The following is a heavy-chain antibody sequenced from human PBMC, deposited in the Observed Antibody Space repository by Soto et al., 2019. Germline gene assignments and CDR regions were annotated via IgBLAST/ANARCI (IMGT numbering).Heavy chain of an antibody. J-gene: IGHJ4*02. Sequence: GGSLRLSCAASGFTFSSYAMHWVRQAPGKGLEWVAVISYDGSNKYYADSVKGRFTISRDNSKNTLFLQMNSLRADDTAVYYCAKDQASGQGSFDSWGQGTLVTVSS. V-gene: IGHV3-30-3*02. CDR2: ISYDGSNK. CDR3: AKDQASGQGSFDS. CDR1: GFTFSSYA.